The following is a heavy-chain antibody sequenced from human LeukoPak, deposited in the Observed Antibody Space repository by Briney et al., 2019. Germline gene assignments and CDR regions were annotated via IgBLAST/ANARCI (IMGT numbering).Heavy chain of an antibody. D-gene: IGHD7-27*01. J-gene: IGHJ4*02. Sequence: GGSLRLSCAAAGFTFNIHAMTWARQAPGRGLEWVSVISPNGDSTFYADSVKGRFTISRDNSKNMVFLQMDSLGAEDMAVYYCARNWGLDYWGQGTLVTVSS. V-gene: IGHV3-23*01. CDR3: ARNWGLDY. CDR1: GFTFNIHA. CDR2: ISPNGDST.